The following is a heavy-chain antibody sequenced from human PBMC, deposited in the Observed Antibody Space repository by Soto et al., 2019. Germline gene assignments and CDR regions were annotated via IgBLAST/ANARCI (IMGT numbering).Heavy chain of an antibody. CDR3: AREPWGYTGSAKHFDY. D-gene: IGHD5-12*01. CDR1: GFNFRGFT. J-gene: IGHJ4*02. CDR2: ISYAGDYK. Sequence: QVHLVECGGGVVQPGGSLRLSCAASGFNFRGFTMHWVRQAPDKGLEWLSVISYAGDYKNYADSVRGRISISRDNSKNTLFLQMNSLRPDDTAVYFCAREPWGYTGSAKHFDYWGQGSLVIVSS. V-gene: IGHV3-30-3*01.